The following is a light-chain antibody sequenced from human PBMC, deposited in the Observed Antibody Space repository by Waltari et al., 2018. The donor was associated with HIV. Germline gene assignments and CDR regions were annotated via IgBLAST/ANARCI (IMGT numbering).Light chain of an antibody. CDR3: QQYDISPWT. J-gene: IGKJ1*01. Sequence: DIVLTQSPGTLSLSPGERATLSCRASQSVRGIYLSWFQQKPGQAPRLLIYGASTRAAGIPDRFSGSGSGTDFTLSISRLEPEDFAVYYCQQYDISPWTFGQGTKVEI. CDR1: QSVRGIY. V-gene: IGKV3-20*01. CDR2: GAS.